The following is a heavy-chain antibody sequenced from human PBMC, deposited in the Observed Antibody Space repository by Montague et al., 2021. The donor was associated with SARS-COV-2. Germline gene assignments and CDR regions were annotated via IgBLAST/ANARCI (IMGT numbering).Heavy chain of an antibody. D-gene: IGHD3-10*01. CDR2: IYYSGST. CDR3: ARRESMVRGVIITFSSPFDY. J-gene: IGHJ4*03. CDR1: GGSISSSSYY. Sequence: SETLSLTCTVSGGSISSSSYYWGWIRQPPGKGLEWIGSIYYSGSTYYNPSLKSRVTISVDTSKNQFSLKLSSVTAADTAVYYCARRESMVRGVIITFSSPFDYWGQGTTVTVSS. V-gene: IGHV4-39*01.